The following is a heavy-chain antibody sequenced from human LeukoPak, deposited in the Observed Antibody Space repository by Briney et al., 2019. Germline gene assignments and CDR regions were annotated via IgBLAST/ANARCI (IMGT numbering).Heavy chain of an antibody. D-gene: IGHD2-2*01. CDR2: INAYNGNT. Sequence: ASVKVSCKASGGTFSSYAISWVRQAPGQGLEWMGWINAYNGNTVYAQVFQGRVTLITDTSTSTAYMEVTNLRSDDTAMYYCARAGYCSGAACYAEGIDYWGQGTLVTVSS. J-gene: IGHJ4*02. CDR1: GGTFSSYA. V-gene: IGHV1-18*01. CDR3: ARAGYCSGAACYAEGIDY.